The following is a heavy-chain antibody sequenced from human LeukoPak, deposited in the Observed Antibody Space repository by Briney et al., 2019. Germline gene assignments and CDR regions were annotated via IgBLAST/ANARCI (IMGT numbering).Heavy chain of an antibody. CDR2: ISSSSSYI. Sequence: GGSLRLSCAASGFTFSSYSMNWVRQAPGKGLEWVSSISSSSSYIYYADSVKGRFTISRDNAKNSLYLQMNSLRAEDTAVYYCARDGYYGSGSYSYYYGMDVWGKGPRSPSPQ. D-gene: IGHD3-10*01. J-gene: IGHJ6*04. V-gene: IGHV3-21*01. CDR1: GFTFSSYS. CDR3: ARDGYYGSGSYSYYYGMDV.